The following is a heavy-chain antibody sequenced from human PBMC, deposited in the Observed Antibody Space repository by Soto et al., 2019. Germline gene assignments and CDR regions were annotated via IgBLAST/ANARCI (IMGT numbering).Heavy chain of an antibody. J-gene: IGHJ6*02. Sequence: PXGSLILSCAASGFTFSDYYMSWIRQAPGKGLEWVSYISSSGSTIYYADSVKGRFTISRDNAKNSLYLQMNSLRAEDTAVYYCAREGQLRYTMGIYGMDVWGQGTTVTVSS. D-gene: IGHD3-9*01. CDR1: GFTFSDYY. V-gene: IGHV3-11*01. CDR3: AREGQLRYTMGIYGMDV. CDR2: ISSSGSTI.